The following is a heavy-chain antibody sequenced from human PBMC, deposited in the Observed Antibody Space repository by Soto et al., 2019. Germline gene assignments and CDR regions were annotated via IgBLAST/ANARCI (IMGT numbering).Heavy chain of an antibody. D-gene: IGHD2-2*02. CDR1: GGSFTSYS. Sequence: QVQLVQSGAEVKKPGSSVRVSCRASGGSFTSYSISWLRQAPGQGLEWVGGIIPVFGTTNYAQRLQGRVTITADESTSTAYMDLSSLISEDTAVYYCARDPRIYCTSSSCHSYFDSWGQGTQVTVSS. CDR3: ARDPRIYCTSSSCHSYFDS. CDR2: IIPVFGTT. V-gene: IGHV1-69*01. J-gene: IGHJ4*02.